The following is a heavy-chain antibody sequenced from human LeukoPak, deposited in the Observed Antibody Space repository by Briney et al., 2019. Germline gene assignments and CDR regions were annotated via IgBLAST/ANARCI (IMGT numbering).Heavy chain of an antibody. J-gene: IGHJ6*02. CDR1: GGSISSYY. CDR2: IYYSGST. D-gene: IGHD2-15*01. CDR3: ARRATEYYYYYGMDV. V-gene: IGHV4-59*08. Sequence: SETLSLTCTVSGGSISSYYWSWIRQPPGKGLEWIGYIYYSGSTNYNPSLKSRVTISVDTSKNQFSLKLSSVTAADTAVYYCARRATEYYYYYGMDVWGQGTTVTVSS.